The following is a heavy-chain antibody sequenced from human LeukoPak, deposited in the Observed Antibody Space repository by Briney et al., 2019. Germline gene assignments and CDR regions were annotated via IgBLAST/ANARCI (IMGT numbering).Heavy chain of an antibody. CDR1: GFTFRSYN. D-gene: IGHD6-19*01. Sequence: PGGSLRLSCAASGFTFRSYNFHWVRQAPGKGLEWVSFISSSSSSIYYADSVKGRFTISRANAKNSLYLQVNSLRAEDTAVYYCARDQGSGWWAYWGQGTLVTVSS. J-gene: IGHJ4*02. CDR3: ARDQGSGWWAY. CDR2: ISSSSSSI. V-gene: IGHV3-21*01.